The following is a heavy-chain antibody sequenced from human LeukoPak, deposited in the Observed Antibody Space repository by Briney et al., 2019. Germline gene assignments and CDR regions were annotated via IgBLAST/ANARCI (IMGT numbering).Heavy chain of an antibody. J-gene: IGHJ6*03. CDR1: GFTISSNW. Sequence: GGSLRLSCAASGFTISSNWMHWVRQAPGKGLLWVSRINSDGSDISYADSVKGRFTISRDNAKNALYLQMRKRRVDDTAVYYCAKEEICANGVWSSCMDVWGKGSTVTVSS. CDR3: AKEEICANGVWSSCMDV. V-gene: IGHV3-74*01. CDR2: INSDGSDI. D-gene: IGHD2-8*01.